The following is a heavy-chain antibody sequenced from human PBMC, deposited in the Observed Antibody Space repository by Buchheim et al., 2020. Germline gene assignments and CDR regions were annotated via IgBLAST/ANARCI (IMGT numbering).Heavy chain of an antibody. Sequence: EVQLVGSGGHFVQPGGSLRLSCAASGFTFPSYAMIWVRQAPGKGLEWVSAIVGSGSTTSYADSVRGRFNISRDNSKDTLYLQMNSLRVEDTARYFCAKTLRGSYYYDATGYSSDSWGQGTL. CDR3: AKTLRGSYYYDATGYSSDS. D-gene: IGHD3-22*01. CDR1: GFTFPSYA. CDR2: IVGSGSTT. V-gene: IGHV3-23*04. J-gene: IGHJ5*02.